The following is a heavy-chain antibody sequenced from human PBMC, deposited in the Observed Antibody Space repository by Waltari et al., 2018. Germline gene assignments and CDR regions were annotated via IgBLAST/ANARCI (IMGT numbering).Heavy chain of an antibody. J-gene: IGHJ6*02. V-gene: IGHV4-59*01. CDR3: ARLYGSGSQTYYYYYGMDV. CDR1: GGSISSYY. Sequence: QVQLQESGPGLVKPSETLSLTCTVSGGSISSYYCSWIRQPPGKGLEWIGYIYYSGSTNYNPSLKSRVTISVDTSKNQFSLKLSSVTAADTAGYYCARLYGSGSQTYYYYYGMDVWGQGTTVTVSS. CDR2: IYYSGST. D-gene: IGHD3-10*01.